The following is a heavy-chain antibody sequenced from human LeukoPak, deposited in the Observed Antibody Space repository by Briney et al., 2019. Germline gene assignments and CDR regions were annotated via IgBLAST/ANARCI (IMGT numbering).Heavy chain of an antibody. J-gene: IGHJ4*02. V-gene: IGHV3-7*01. CDR3: AREYSSDWPTRFDY. D-gene: IGHD6-19*01. CDR1: GFTFSSYW. Sequence: GGSLRLSCAASGFTFSSYWMTWVRQAPGKGVEWVATIKQDGSERYYVDSVKGRFSISRDNARNSLYLQMNSLRAEDTAVYYCAREYSSDWPTRFDYWGQGTLVTVSS. CDR2: IKQDGSER.